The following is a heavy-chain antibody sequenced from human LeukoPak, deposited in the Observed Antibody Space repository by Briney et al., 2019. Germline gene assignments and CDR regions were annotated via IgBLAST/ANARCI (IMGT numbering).Heavy chain of an antibody. Sequence: GGSLRLSCAASGFTFSSYAMSWVRQAPGKGLEWVSAITGSGGTTFYADSVKGRFTISRDNSKNTLYLQMDNLRAEDTAAYYCAKGRGSGTYTGDFWGQGTLVTVSS. CDR2: ITGSGGTT. D-gene: IGHD3-10*01. V-gene: IGHV3-23*01. CDR3: AKGRGSGTYTGDF. J-gene: IGHJ4*02. CDR1: GFTFSSYA.